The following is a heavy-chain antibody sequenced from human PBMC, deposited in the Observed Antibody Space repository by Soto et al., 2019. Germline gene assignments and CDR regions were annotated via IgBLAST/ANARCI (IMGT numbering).Heavy chain of an antibody. CDR2: TYYRSKWYN. CDR3: TRARSSSWDYFYGMDV. V-gene: IGHV6-1*01. CDR1: GDSVSSNSAA. D-gene: IGHD6-13*01. J-gene: IGHJ6*02. Sequence: SQTLSLTCVISGDSVSSNSAAWNWIRQSPSRGLEWLGRTYYRSKWYNDYTLSVKSRITITPDTSKNQFSLQLSSVTPEDTAVYYCTRARSSSWDYFYGMDVWGQGTTVTVSS.